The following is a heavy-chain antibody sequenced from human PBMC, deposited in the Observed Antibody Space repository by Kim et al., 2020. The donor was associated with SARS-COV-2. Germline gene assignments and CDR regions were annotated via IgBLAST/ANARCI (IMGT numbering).Heavy chain of an antibody. D-gene: IGHD3-3*01. CDR2: IYSGGST. V-gene: IGHV3-53*01. J-gene: IGHJ4*02. CDR1: GFTVSSNY. Sequence: GGSLRLSCAASGFTVSSNYMSWVRQAPGKGLEWVSVIYSGGSTYYADSVKGRFTISRDNSKNTLYLQMNSLRAEDTAVYYFARVRGYAFWIGYYGNWGQGTMVTISS. CDR3: ARVRGYAFWIGYYGN.